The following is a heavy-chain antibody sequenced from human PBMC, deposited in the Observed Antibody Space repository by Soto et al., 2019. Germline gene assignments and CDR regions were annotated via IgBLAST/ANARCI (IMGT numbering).Heavy chain of an antibody. V-gene: IGHV4-61*01. D-gene: IGHD4-17*01. Sequence: SETLSLTCTVSGGSVSGGSYYWNWIRQPPGKGLEWIGYIYFSGSTNYKTSLKSRVNKSIDTSKNKFSLKLSSINATDTAVYFCTRDVDFGEEDVWGQGTTVTVS. J-gene: IGHJ6*02. CDR2: IYFSGST. CDR1: GGSVSGGSYY. CDR3: TRDVDFGEEDV.